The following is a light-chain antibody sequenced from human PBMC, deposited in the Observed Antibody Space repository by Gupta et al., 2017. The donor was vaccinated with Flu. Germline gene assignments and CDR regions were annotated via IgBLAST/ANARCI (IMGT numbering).Light chain of an antibody. V-gene: IGKV3-15*01. CDR3: QQYHDWPYT. Sequence: EIVMTQSPITLSASPGERAALSCRASQSVSRNLAWYQQKPGQPPRLLIHGDSTRASGAPARFSGSGSLTEFTLTISSLQSEDFAVYYCQQYHDWPYTFGQGTKLEIK. CDR2: GDS. CDR1: QSVSRN. J-gene: IGKJ2*01.